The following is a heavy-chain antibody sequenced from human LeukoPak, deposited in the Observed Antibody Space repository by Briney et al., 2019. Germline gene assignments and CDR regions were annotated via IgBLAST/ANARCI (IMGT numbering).Heavy chain of an antibody. V-gene: IGHV3-15*01. D-gene: IGHD2-15*01. CDR1: GFTFSDAW. Sequence: GSLRLSCVGSGFTFSDAWMSWVRQAPGKGLEWVGRIKSKSDGGTIDYAAPVEGRFTISRDDSRNTLYLQMNSLKTEDTAVYYCTTRRQDGWWGQGTLVTVS. J-gene: IGHJ4*02. CDR2: IKSKSDGGTI. CDR3: TTRRQDGW.